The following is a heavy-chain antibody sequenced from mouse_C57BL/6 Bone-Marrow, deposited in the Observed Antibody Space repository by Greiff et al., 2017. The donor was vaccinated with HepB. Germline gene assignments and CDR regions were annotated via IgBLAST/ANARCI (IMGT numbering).Heavy chain of an antibody. CDR1: GYTFTSYT. D-gene: IGHD1-1*01. V-gene: IGHV1-4*01. CDR3: ARSEDHGSSLYYYAMDY. J-gene: IGHJ4*01. CDR2: INPSSGYT. Sequence: QVQLQQSGAELARPGASVKMSCKASGYTFTSYTMHWVKQRPGQGLEWIGYINPSSGYTKYNQKFKDKATITADTSSNTAYLQLSSLTSEDTAVYYCARSEDHGSSLYYYAMDYWGQGTSVTVSS.